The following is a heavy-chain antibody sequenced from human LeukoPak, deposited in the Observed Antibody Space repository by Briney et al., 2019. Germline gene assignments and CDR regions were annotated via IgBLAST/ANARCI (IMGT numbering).Heavy chain of an antibody. CDR2: ISYDGTEN. CDR3: AIGGGSSTWYEGYLQH. V-gene: IGHV3-30-3*01. J-gene: IGHJ1*01. CDR1: GSTFRRYA. D-gene: IGHD6-13*01. Sequence: QPGRSLRLSYAASGSTFRRYAIHWVRQAPGKGLEWVAVISYDGTENYYAGSVKGRFTISRDNSKNTLFLQMNSLRPEDTAAYYCAIGGGSSTWYEGYLQHWGQGTLITVSS.